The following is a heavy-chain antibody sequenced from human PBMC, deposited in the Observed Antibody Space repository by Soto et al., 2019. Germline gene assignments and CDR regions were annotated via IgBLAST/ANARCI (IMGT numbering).Heavy chain of an antibody. D-gene: IGHD2-15*01. J-gene: IGHJ6*03. CDR2: IIPILGIA. CDR1: GGTFSSYT. Sequence: SVKVSCKASGGTFSSYTISWVRQAPGQGLEWMGRIIPILGIANYAQKFQGRVTITADKSTSTAYMELSSLRSEDTAVYYCARASGDCSGGSCYWAHYMDVWGKGTTVTVSS. CDR3: ARASGDCSGGSCYWAHYMDV. V-gene: IGHV1-69*02.